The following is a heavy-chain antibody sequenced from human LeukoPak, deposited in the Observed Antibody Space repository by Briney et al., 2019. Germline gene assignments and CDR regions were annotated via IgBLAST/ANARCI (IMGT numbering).Heavy chain of an antibody. Sequence: ASVKVSCKASGYTFSSYGISWVRQAPGQGLEWMGWISAYNGNTNYAQKPQGRVTMTTDTSTSTAYMELRSLRSDDTAVYYCARIVFYYYYMDVWGKGTTVTVSS. V-gene: IGHV1-18*01. CDR3: ARIVFYYYYMDV. D-gene: IGHD2-15*01. CDR1: GYTFSSYG. CDR2: ISAYNGNT. J-gene: IGHJ6*03.